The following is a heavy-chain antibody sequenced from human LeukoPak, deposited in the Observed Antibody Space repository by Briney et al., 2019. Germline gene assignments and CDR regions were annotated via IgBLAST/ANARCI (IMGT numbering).Heavy chain of an antibody. CDR1: ELSYSDSY. CDR3: ARTVGRGPGEHFDY. CDR2: ISSSGSYT. D-gene: IGHD3-10*01. Sequence: KPGGSLRLSCAASELSYSDSYMTWIRQAPGKGLEWVSYISSSGSYTNYADSVQGRFTVSRDNAKNSLFLHMTSLRAEDTAVYYCARTVGRGPGEHFDYWGQGTLVIVSS. J-gene: IGHJ4*02. V-gene: IGHV3-11*03.